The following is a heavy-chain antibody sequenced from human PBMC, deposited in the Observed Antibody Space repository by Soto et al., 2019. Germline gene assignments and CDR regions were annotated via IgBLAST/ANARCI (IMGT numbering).Heavy chain of an antibody. CDR1: GFTFSDHY. Sequence: EVQLVESGGGLVQPGRSLRLSCAAFGFTFSDHYMDWVRQAPGKGLEWVGRIRNKANSYTTEYAASVKGRFTISRDDSKNPLFLQMNSLNTEDTAVYYCSRAGILTTPYYFDYWGQGSLVTVSS. CDR2: IRNKANSYTT. J-gene: IGHJ4*01. V-gene: IGHV3-72*01. D-gene: IGHD4-4*01. CDR3: SRAGILTTPYYFDY.